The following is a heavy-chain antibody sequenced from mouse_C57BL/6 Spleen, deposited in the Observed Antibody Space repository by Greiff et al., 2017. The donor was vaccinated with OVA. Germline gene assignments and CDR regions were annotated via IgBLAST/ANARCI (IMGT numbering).Heavy chain of an antibody. Sequence: VQLQQPGAELVKPGASVKMSCKASGYTFTSYWITWVKQRPGQGLEWIGDIYPGSGSTNYTEKFKSKATLTVDTSSSTAYMQRSSLTSEDSAVYYCARGGLRRGDYWGQGTTLTVSS. CDR3: ARGGLRRGDY. CDR2: IYPGSGST. J-gene: IGHJ2*01. CDR1: GYTFTSYW. V-gene: IGHV1-55*01. D-gene: IGHD2-4*01.